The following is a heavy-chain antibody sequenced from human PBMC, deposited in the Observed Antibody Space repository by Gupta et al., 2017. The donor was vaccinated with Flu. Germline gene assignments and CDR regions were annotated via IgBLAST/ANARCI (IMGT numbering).Heavy chain of an antibody. Sequence: SGYTFTTYYMHWVRQAPGQGPEWMGIINPSDESTSYAQKFQGRVTMTRGTSTSTFYMDLSSLRSEDTAVYYCARGICSGGSCYADYWGQGTLVTVSS. J-gene: IGHJ4*02. CDR1: GYTFTTYY. CDR3: ARGICSGGSCYADY. D-gene: IGHD2-15*01. V-gene: IGHV1-46*03. CDR2: INPSDEST.